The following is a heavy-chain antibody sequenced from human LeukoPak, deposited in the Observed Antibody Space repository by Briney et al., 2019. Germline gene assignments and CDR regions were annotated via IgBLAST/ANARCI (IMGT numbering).Heavy chain of an antibody. Sequence: SETLSLTCTVSGGSISSGNYYWSWIRQPAGKGLEWIGRIYTSGSTNYNPSLKSRVTISVDTSKNRFSLKLSSVTAADTAVYYCARSRYSSSPYYYYYMDVWGKGTTVTVSS. V-gene: IGHV4-61*02. J-gene: IGHJ6*03. CDR3: ARSRYSSSPYYYYYMDV. D-gene: IGHD6-13*01. CDR1: GGSISSGNYY. CDR2: IYTSGST.